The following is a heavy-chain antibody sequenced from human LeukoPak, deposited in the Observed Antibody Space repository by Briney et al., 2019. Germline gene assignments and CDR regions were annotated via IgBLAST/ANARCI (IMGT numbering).Heavy chain of an antibody. J-gene: IGHJ4*02. V-gene: IGHV3-30*18. CDR2: ISYDGSNK. D-gene: IGHD5-18*01. CDR3: AKAAGNWLRTYFDY. Sequence: GGSLRLSCAASGFTFSSYGMHWVRQAPGKGLEWVAVISYDGSNKYYADSVKGRFTISRDNSKNTLYLQMNSLRAEDTAVYYCAKAAGNWLRTYFDYWGQGTLVTVSS. CDR1: GFTFSSYG.